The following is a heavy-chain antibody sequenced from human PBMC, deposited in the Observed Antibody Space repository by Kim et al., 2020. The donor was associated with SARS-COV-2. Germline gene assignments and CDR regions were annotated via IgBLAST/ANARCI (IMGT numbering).Heavy chain of an antibody. V-gene: IGHV1-18*01. J-gene: IGHJ4*02. CDR3: ARRGDFFDY. Sequence: ASVKVSCKASGYTLSSYIITWVRQAPGQGLEWMGWIKIYGGNTNYAQKFQGRVTMTTDSSTNTAYMEVRSLTSDDTAVYYCARRGDFFDYWGQGTLVTVS. CDR1: GYTLSSYI. CDR2: IKIYGGNT.